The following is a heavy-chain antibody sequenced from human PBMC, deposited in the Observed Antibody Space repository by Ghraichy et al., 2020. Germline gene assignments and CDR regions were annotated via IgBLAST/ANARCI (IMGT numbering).Heavy chain of an antibody. CDR3: ARDDAATARSSGMDV. Sequence: GGSLRLSCAASGFTFSDYDMNWVRQAPGRGLEWVSYISRSSSHRYFADSVKGRFTISRDNAQNSLYLQMNSLRAEDTAVYYCARDDAATARSSGMDVWGQGTTGTVSS. CDR1: GFTFSDYD. D-gene: IGHD6-13*01. V-gene: IGHV3-21*01. J-gene: IGHJ6*02. CDR2: ISRSSSHR.